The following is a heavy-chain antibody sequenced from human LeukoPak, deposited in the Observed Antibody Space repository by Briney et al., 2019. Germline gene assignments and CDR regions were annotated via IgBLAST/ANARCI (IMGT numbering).Heavy chain of an antibody. D-gene: IGHD1-14*01. CDR2: INHSGST. Sequence: SETLSLTCAVYGGSFSGYYWSWIRQPPGKGLEWIGEINHSGSTNYNPSLKSRVTISVDTSKNQFSLKLSSVTAADTAVYCCARGPIARLYGTLDYWGQGTLVTVSS. V-gene: IGHV4-34*01. CDR3: ARGPIARLYGTLDY. J-gene: IGHJ4*02. CDR1: GGSFSGYY.